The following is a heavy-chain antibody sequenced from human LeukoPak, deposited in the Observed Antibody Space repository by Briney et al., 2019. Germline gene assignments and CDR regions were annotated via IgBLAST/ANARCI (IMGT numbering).Heavy chain of an antibody. CDR1: GLTFSNYA. J-gene: IGHJ3*02. D-gene: IGHD3-10*01. Sequence: GGSLRLSCAASGLTFSNYAMTLVRLAPGKGLEWVSSLSGSGGGTWYAGSVKGRFTISRDNSKNTLYLQMNSLRAEDTAVYYCAKDRTPYSRSGGYYLGAFDIWGHGTLVTVSS. CDR2: LSGSGGGT. V-gene: IGHV3-23*01. CDR3: AKDRTPYSRSGGYYLGAFDI.